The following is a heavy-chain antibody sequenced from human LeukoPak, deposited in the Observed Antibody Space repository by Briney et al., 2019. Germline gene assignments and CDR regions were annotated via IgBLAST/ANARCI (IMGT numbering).Heavy chain of an antibody. Sequence: ASVKVSCKASGYTFTGYFIHWVRQAPGQGLEWMGWINRNRGDTKYAEKFQGRVTMSRDTSTSTVYMDLSGLTSDDTALYFCARDALAESTWALVSWGEGTLVTVSS. J-gene: IGHJ4*02. CDR1: GYTFTGYF. CDR3: ARDALAESTWALVS. CDR2: INRNRGDT. V-gene: IGHV1-2*02. D-gene: IGHD3-16*01.